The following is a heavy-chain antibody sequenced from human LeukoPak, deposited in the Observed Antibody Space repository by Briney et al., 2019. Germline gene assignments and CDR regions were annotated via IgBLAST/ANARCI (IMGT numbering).Heavy chain of an antibody. Sequence: PGGSLILSCAASGFSLDNFEINWVRQAPGKWLEWIAYVDNDGWATSYYADSVKGRFTITRDDAKNSLYLQMDSLTVEDTAVYYCARDLFGWSLDPWGQGTLVSVSS. CDR3: ARDLFGWSLDP. CDR2: VDNDGWAT. D-gene: IGHD3-3*01. CDR1: GFSLDNFE. V-gene: IGHV3-48*03. J-gene: IGHJ5*02.